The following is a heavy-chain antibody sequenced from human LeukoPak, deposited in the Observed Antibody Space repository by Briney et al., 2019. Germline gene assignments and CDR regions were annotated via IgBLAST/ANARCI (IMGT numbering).Heavy chain of an antibody. J-gene: IGHJ5*02. CDR1: GGSISSYY. V-gene: IGHV4-59*01. CDR3: ARDQWPAHGWFDP. Sequence: SETLSLTCTVSGGSISSYYWSWIRQPPGKGLEWIGYIYYSGSTNYKPSLKSRVTISVETSKNQFSLKLRSVTAADTAVYYCARDQWPAHGWFDPWGQGTLVTVSS. CDR2: IYYSGST. D-gene: IGHD6-19*01.